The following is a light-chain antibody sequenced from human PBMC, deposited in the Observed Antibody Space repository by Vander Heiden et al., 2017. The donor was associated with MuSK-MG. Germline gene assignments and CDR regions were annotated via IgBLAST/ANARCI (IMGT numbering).Light chain of an antibody. V-gene: IGKV1-NL1*01. CDR1: QGITNS. CDR2: AAS. J-gene: IGKJ2*01. Sequence: DIQMTQSPSSLSASVGDRVTITCRASQGITNSLAWYQQMPGKAPKLLLYAASRLQSGVPSRFSGGGSGTDYTLTISSLQPEDFATYYCQQYDRTPYTFGQGTKLEIK. CDR3: QQYDRTPYT.